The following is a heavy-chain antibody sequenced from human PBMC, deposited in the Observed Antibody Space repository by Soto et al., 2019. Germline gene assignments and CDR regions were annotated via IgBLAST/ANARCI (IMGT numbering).Heavy chain of an antibody. CDR2: IYPGDSDT. Sequence: PGESLKISCKGSGYSFTSYWIGWVRQMPGKGLEWMGIIYPGDSDTRYSPSFQGQVTISADKSISTAYLQWSSLKASDTAMYYCFCRSKFPYAGWLLVHASDIWGQGTMVTVSS. CDR1: GYSFTSYW. V-gene: IGHV5-51*01. CDR3: FCRSKFPYAGWLLVHASDI. J-gene: IGHJ3*02. D-gene: IGHD3-22*01.